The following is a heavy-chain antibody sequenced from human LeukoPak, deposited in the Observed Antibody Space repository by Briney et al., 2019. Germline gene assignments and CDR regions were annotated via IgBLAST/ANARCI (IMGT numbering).Heavy chain of an antibody. D-gene: IGHD3-22*01. CDR3: ARHAHYYDSSGYFVYYFDY. V-gene: IGHV4-59*08. Sequence: SETLSLTCTVSGGSISSYYWSWIRQPPGKGPEWIGDIYYSGSNNYNPSLKSRVTISVDMYKNKLSLKLISVTAADTAVYYCARHAHYYDSSGYFVYYFDYWGQGTLVTVSS. CDR1: GGSISSYY. J-gene: IGHJ4*02. CDR2: IYYSGSN.